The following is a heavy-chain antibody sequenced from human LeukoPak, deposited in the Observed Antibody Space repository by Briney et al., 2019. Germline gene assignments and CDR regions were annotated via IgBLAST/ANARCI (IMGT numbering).Heavy chain of an antibody. CDR2: ISGSGGST. V-gene: IGHV3-23*01. D-gene: IGHD5-24*01. CDR3: AKAGGGYNINPLGDY. CDR1: GFTFSSYA. Sequence: PGGSLRLSCAASGFTFSSYAMSWVRQAPGKGLEWVSAISGSGGSTYYADSVKGRFTISRDNSKNTLYLQMNSLRAEDTAVYYCAKAGGGYNINPLGDYWGQGTLVTVSS. J-gene: IGHJ4*02.